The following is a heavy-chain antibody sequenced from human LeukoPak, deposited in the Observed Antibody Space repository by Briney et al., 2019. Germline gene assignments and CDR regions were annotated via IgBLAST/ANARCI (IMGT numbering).Heavy chain of an antibody. CDR3: ARNQRRLDY. CDR2: TKPDGSAE. CDR1: GFTFRNYW. V-gene: IGHV3-7*01. J-gene: IGHJ4*02. D-gene: IGHD1-14*01. Sequence: GGSLRLSCAASGFTFRNYWMGWVRQAPGKGLEWVANTKPDGSAEYYADSVRGRFTTSRDNAKNSLYLQVNSLRAEDTAVYYCARNQRRLDYWGQGTLVTVSS.